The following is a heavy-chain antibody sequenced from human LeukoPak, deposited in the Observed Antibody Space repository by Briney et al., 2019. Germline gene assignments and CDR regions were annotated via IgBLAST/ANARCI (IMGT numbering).Heavy chain of an antibody. CDR1: GFSFSGYG. CDR3: VRHNYGYDY. J-gene: IGHJ4*02. D-gene: IGHD5-18*01. V-gene: IGHV3-30*03. Sequence: GGSLRLSCAASGFSFSGYGMQWGRQAPGKGPEWVAVISYDGSKNYYGDSVKGRFTISRDNSKNTLYLQMNSLRAEDTAVYYCVRHNYGYDYWGQGTPVTVSS. CDR2: ISYDGSKN.